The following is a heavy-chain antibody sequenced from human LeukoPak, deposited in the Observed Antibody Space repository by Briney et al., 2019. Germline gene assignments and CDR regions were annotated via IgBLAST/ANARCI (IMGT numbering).Heavy chain of an antibody. D-gene: IGHD5-18*01. CDR3: ARDQGGGYSYGWQSFDY. V-gene: IGHV3-48*04. CDR1: GFTFSSYS. CDR2: ISSSSNTI. Sequence: GGSLRLSCAASGFTFSSYSMNWVRQAPGKGLEWVSYISSSSNTIYYADSVKGRFTISRDNAKNSLYLQMNSLRAEDTAVYYCARDQGGGYSYGWQSFDYWGQGTLVTVSS. J-gene: IGHJ4*02.